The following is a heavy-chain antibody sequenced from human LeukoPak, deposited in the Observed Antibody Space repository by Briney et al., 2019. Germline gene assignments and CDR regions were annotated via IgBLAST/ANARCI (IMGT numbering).Heavy chain of an antibody. CDR3: ARTPVGRDGYNSAFVI. D-gene: IGHD5-24*01. Sequence: SETLSLTCAVSGYSISSGYYWGWIRQPPGKGLEWIGSIYHSGSTYYNPSLKSRVTISVDTSKNQFSLKLSSVTAADTAVHYCARTPVGRDGYNSAFVIWGQGTMVTVSS. J-gene: IGHJ3*02. CDR1: GYSISSGYY. V-gene: IGHV4-38-2*01. CDR2: IYHSGST.